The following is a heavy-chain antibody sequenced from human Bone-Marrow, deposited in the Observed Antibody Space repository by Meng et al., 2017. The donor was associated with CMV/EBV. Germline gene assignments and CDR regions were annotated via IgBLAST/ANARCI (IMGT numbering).Heavy chain of an antibody. J-gene: IGHJ6*02. D-gene: IGHD3-9*01. Sequence: SVKVSCKASGGTFSSYAISWVRQAPGQGLEWMGGIIPILGIANYVQKFQGRVTITADKSTSTAYMELSSLRSEDTAVYYCARFPLSFDRLATHYYGMDVWGQGTTVTVSS. CDR3: ARFPLSFDRLATHYYGMDV. V-gene: IGHV1-69*10. CDR2: IIPILGIA. CDR1: GGTFSSYA.